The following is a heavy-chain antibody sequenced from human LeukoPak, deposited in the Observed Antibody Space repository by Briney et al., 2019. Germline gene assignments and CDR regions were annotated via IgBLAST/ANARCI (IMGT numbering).Heavy chain of an antibody. CDR3: ALWNDGYYYYYMDV. CDR2: IIPIFGTA. CDR1: GGTFSSYA. D-gene: IGHD1-1*01. J-gene: IGHJ6*03. Sequence: ASVKVSCKASGGTFSSYAISWVLQAPGQGLEWMGGIIPIFGTANYAQKFQGRVTITADESTSTAYMELSSLRSEDTAVYYCALWNDGYYYYYMDVWGKGTTVTVSS. V-gene: IGHV1-69*13.